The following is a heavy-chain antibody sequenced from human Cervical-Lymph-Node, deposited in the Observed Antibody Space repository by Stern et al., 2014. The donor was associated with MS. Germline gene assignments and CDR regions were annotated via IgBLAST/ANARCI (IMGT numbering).Heavy chain of an antibody. CDR3: ARRRSLLGPYAMDV. D-gene: IGHD3-16*01. V-gene: IGHV3-33*01. CDR1: GFTFGNYG. CDR2: IWHDETEE. J-gene: IGHJ6*02. Sequence: VQLVESGGGVVQPGRSLRLSCAASGFTFGNYGMHWVRQAPGKGLEWVALIWHDETEESYVDSVKGRFIISTDNPKNILHLQMKRLRAEDTAVYYCARRRSLLGPYAMDVWGQGTPVTVSS.